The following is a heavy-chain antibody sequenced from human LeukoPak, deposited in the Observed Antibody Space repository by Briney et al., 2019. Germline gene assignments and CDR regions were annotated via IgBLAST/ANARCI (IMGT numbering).Heavy chain of an antibody. J-gene: IGHJ4*02. Sequence: SETLSLTCTVSGGSISSSSYYWGWIRQPPGKGLEWIGYIFYSGSTDYNPSLKSRVTISVDTSKNQFSLKLTSVTAADTAFYYCARHGIAPYHYGSGSYFPHLDYWGQGTLVTVYS. CDR1: GGSISSSSYY. D-gene: IGHD3-10*01. V-gene: IGHV4-61*05. CDR3: ARHGIAPYHYGSGSYFPHLDY. CDR2: IFYSGST.